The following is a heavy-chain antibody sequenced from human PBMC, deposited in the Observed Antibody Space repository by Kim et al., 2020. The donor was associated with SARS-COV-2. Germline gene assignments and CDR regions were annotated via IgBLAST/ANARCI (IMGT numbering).Heavy chain of an antibody. V-gene: IGHV3-7*01. J-gene: IGHJ6*02. Sequence: GGSLRLSCAASGFTFSSYWMSWVRQAPGKGLEWVANIKQDGSEKYYVDSVKGRFTISRDNAKNSLYLQMNSLRAEDTAVYYCARFTMVQGVIGYYYYGMDVWGQGTTVTVSS. CDR1: GFTFSSYW. D-gene: IGHD3-10*01. CDR3: ARFTMVQGVIGYYYYGMDV. CDR2: IKQDGSEK.